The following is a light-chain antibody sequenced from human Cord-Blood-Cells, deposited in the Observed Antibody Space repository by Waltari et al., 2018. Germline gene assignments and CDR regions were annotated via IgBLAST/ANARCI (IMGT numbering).Light chain of an antibody. Sequence: DNQMKRAASGTSASLREGLAGTCRASQSISSYLNWYQQKPGKAPKLLIYAASSLQIGVPSRFSGSGSGTDFTLTISSLQPEDFATYYCQQSYSTPHTFGQGTKLEIK. J-gene: IGKJ2*01. CDR3: QQSYSTPHT. CDR2: AAS. V-gene: IGKV1-39*01. CDR1: QSISSY.